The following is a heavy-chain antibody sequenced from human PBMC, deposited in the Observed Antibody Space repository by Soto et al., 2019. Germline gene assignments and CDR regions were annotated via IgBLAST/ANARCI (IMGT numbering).Heavy chain of an antibody. CDR2: VNPILSMS. V-gene: IGHV1-69*02. J-gene: IGHJ4*02. CDR3: ATSYGSGYRAFDY. CDR1: GDTFSFYT. D-gene: IGHD3-10*01. Sequence: QVQLVQSGAEVKKPGSSVKVSCKASGDTFSFYTINWVRQAPGLGLEWMGRVNPILSMSNYAQKFQGRVTMTADKSRSTAYMELRSLRSGDTAFYYCATSYGSGYRAFDYWGQGALVTVSS.